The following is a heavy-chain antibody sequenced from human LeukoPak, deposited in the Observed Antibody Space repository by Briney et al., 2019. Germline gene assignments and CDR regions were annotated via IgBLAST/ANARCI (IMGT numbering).Heavy chain of an antibody. V-gene: IGHV3-30*02. D-gene: IGHD6-13*01. CDR2: IRYDGSNK. CDR3: AKDIDWYTISGGDY. J-gene: IGHJ4*02. Sequence: GGSLRLSCALSGFTPIHYWMTWVRQAPEKGLEWVAFIRYDGSNKYYADSVKGRFTISRDNSKNTLYLQMNSLRAEDTTVYYCAKDIDWYTISGGDYWGQGTLVTVSS. CDR1: GFTPIHYW.